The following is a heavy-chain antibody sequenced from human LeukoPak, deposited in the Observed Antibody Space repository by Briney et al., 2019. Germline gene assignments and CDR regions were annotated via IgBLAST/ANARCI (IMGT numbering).Heavy chain of an antibody. CDR1: GDSITTTTSL. CDR3: ARGGYHFCVYS. CDR2: MYYAGDT. V-gene: IGHV4-39*07. D-gene: IGHD3-3*01. J-gene: IGHJ4*02. Sequence: SETLSLTCTVSGDSITTTTSLWGWIRQPPGKGLEWIGAMYYAGDTFYSASLRSRVTISLDPSNNQFSLSLTSVTAADTAVYYCARGGYHFCVYSWGQGALVTLSS.